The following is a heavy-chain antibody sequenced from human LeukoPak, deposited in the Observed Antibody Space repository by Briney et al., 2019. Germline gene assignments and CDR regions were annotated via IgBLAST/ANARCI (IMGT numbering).Heavy chain of an antibody. J-gene: IGHJ4*02. CDR3: ATQGARWFGDPTFDY. Sequence: GGSLRLSCAASGFTFSSYWMSWVRQAPGKGLEWVANIKQDGSEKYYVDSVKGRFTISRDNAKNSLYLQMNSLRAEDTAVYYCATQGARWFGDPTFDYWGQGTLVTVSS. D-gene: IGHD3-10*01. CDR2: IKQDGSEK. CDR1: GFTFSSYW. V-gene: IGHV3-7*03.